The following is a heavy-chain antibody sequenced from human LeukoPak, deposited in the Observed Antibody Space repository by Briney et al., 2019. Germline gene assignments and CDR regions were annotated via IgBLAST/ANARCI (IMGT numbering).Heavy chain of an antibody. CDR1: GFTFSSYA. V-gene: IGHV3-30-3*01. J-gene: IGHJ4*02. Sequence: GGSLRLSCAASGFTFSSYAMHLVRQAPGKGLEWVAVISYDGSNKYYADSVKGRFTISRDNSKNTLYLQMNSLRAEDTAVYYCAKDPPRDYWGQGTLVTVSS. CDR2: ISYDGSNK. CDR3: AKDPPRDY.